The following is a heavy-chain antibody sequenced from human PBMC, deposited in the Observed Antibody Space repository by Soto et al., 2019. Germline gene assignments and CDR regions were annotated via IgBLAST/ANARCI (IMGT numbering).Heavy chain of an antibody. V-gene: IGHV3-48*02. J-gene: IGHJ6*02. CDR3: ARDNPRSSGWDV. Sequence: EVQLVESGGGLVQPGGSLRLSCEASGFTLSSYSMNRARQAPGQGLEWVSYISSSSSTIYYADALKGRFTISRDNAKNSLYLQMNSLRDEDTAVYYCARDNPRSSGWDVWGQGTTVTVSS. CDR2: ISSSSSTI. CDR1: GFTLSSYS.